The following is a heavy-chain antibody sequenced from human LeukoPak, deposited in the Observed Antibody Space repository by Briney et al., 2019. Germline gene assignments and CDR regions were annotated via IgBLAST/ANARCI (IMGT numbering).Heavy chain of an antibody. CDR2: IYHTGST. J-gene: IGHJ4*02. CDR3: ARDHSTHKRFDY. CDR1: GGSISTGGYF. D-gene: IGHD6-13*01. V-gene: IGHV4-30-2*01. Sequence: PSETLSLTCTVSGGSISTGGYFWSWIRQPPGKGLEWIGYIYHTGSTYYNPSLKSRVTISVDKSKNQFSLKLSSVTAADTAVYYCARDHSTHKRFDYWGQGTLVTVSS.